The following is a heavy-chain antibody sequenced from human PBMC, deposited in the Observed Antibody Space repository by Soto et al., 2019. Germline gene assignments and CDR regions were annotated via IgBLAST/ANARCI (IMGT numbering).Heavy chain of an antibody. CDR2: ISYDGSNK. CDR1: GFTFSSYA. V-gene: IGHV3-30-3*01. CDR3: ARDFPVGGASYDAFDI. Sequence: GGSLRLSCAASGFTFSSYAMHWVRQAPGKGLEWVAVISYDGSNKYYADSVKGRFTISRDNSKNTLYLQMNSLRAEDTAVYYCARDFPVGGASYDAFDIWGQGTMVTVSS. D-gene: IGHD3-16*01. J-gene: IGHJ3*02.